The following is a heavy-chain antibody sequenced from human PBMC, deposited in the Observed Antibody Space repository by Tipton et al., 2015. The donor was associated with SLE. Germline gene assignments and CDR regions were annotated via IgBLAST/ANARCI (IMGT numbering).Heavy chain of an antibody. J-gene: IGHJ4*02. CDR1: GGSISGHY. Sequence: TLSLTCTVSGGSISGHYWSWIRQPPGKGLEWIGYIYYTGSTSYNPSLKSRLTISVDTSKNQFSLTLKSVTAADTAVYYCARLGLGWSYFDHWGQGSLVTVSS. CDR2: IYYTGST. D-gene: IGHD6-19*01. V-gene: IGHV4-59*08. CDR3: ARLGLGWSYFDH.